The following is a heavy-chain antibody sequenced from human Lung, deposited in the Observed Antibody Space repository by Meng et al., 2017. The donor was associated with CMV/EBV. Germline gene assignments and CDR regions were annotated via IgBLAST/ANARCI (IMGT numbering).Heavy chain of an antibody. CDR2: IHPADSDT. Sequence: GGSLRLSCDASGENFATYWIAWVRQVPGRGLEWVGIIHPADSDTRYSPSLQGHVLITADKSFTTISLQWSTLKASDTAMYYCARLNLYNWNGLGHWGQGXQVTVSS. D-gene: IGHD1-1*01. CDR1: GENFATYW. V-gene: IGHV5-51*01. J-gene: IGHJ4*02. CDR3: ARLNLYNWNGLGH.